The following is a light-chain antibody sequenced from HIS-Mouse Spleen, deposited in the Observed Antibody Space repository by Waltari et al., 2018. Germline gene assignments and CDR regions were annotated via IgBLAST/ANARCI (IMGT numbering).Light chain of an antibody. Sequence: QSALTQPASVSGSPGQSITISCTGTSSDVGSYNLVSWYQLHPGKAPKLMIYEGSKRPSGVSNRFSGSKSGNTASLTISGLQAEDEADYYCCSYAGSSTSVVFGGGTKLTVL. CDR3: CSYAGSSTSVV. J-gene: IGLJ2*01. CDR2: EGS. V-gene: IGLV2-23*01. CDR1: SSDVGSYNL.